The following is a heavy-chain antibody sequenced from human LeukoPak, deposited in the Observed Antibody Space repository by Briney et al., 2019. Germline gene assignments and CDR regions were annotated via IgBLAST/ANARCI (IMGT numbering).Heavy chain of an antibody. CDR3: ARDSGVSSSFDY. J-gene: IGHJ4*02. V-gene: IGHV3-21*01. D-gene: IGHD6-6*01. Sequence: GGSLRLSCAASGFIFSSYSMNWVRQAPGKGLEWVSSISSSSSYIYYADSVKGRFTISRDNAKNSLYLQMNSLRAEDTAVYYCARDSGVSSSFDYRGKGTLVTVSS. CDR1: GFIFSSYS. CDR2: ISSSSSYI.